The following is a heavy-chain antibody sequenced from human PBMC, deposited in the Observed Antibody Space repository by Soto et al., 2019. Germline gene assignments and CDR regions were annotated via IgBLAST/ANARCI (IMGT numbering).Heavy chain of an antibody. J-gene: IGHJ4*02. CDR3: AREWKYFDY. V-gene: IGHV4-59*01. D-gene: IGHD1-1*01. CDR2: IYYSGST. Sequence: PWETLSLTCTVSGGSISTDYWSWIRQPPGTGLQWLGYIYYSGSTTYNPSLTSRVTISLATSKIQFFGKLNSVTAADTALYYRAREWKYFDYWGQGILVTVSS. CDR1: GGSISTDY.